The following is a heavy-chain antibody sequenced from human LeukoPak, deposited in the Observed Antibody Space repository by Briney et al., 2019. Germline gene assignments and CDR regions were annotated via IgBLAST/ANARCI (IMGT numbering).Heavy chain of an antibody. J-gene: IGHJ4*02. V-gene: IGHV3-48*04. CDR1: GFTFSYYT. CDR2: ISSSSSAI. CDR3: ARGRQGPRGGPSFDY. D-gene: IGHD3-16*01. Sequence: PGGSLRLSCAVSGFTFSYYTMNWVRQAPGKGLEWVSYISSSSSAIYYADSVKGRLTISRDNAKNSLYLQMNSLRAEDTAVYYCARGRQGPRGGPSFDYWGQGTLVTVSS.